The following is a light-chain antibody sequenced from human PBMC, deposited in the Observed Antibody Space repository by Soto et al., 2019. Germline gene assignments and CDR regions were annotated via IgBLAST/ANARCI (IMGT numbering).Light chain of an antibody. CDR2: EVN. CDR3: SSYTSSNTLV. CDR1: SSDVGGYNF. J-gene: IGLJ3*02. V-gene: IGLV2-14*01. Sequence: QSALTQPASVSGSPGQSITISCTGTSSDVGGYNFVSWYQQHPGKAPKLMIYEVNKRPSGVSNRFSGSKSANTASLTISGLQAEDEADYYCSSYTSSNTLVFGGGDQGDRP.